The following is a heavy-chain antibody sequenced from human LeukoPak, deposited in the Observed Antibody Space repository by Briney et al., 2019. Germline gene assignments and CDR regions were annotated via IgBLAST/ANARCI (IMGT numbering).Heavy chain of an antibody. D-gene: IGHD1-7*01. J-gene: IGHJ5*02. CDR3: ARDAATGITGTNWFDH. Sequence: PGGSLRLSCAASGFTFSSYSMNWVRQAPGKELEWVSSISSSSSYIYYADSVKGRFTISRDNAKNSLYLQMNGLRAEDTAVYYCARDAATGITGTNWFDHWGQGTLVTVSS. CDR1: GFTFSSYS. CDR2: ISSSSSYI. V-gene: IGHV3-21*01.